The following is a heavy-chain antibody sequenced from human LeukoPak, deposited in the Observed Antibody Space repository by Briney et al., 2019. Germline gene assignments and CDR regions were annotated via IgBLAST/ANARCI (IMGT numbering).Heavy chain of an antibody. CDR2: INHSGST. J-gene: IGHJ4*02. D-gene: IGHD2-2*01. V-gene: IGHV4-34*01. CDR1: GGSFSGYY. CDR3: ASGLHGLVVPAAMPAVFDY. Sequence: SETLSLTCAVYGGSFSGYYWSWIRQPPGKGLEWIGEINHSGSTNYNPSLKSRVTISVDTSKNQFSLKLSSVTAADTAVYYCASGLHGLVVPAAMPAVFDYWGQGTLVTVSS.